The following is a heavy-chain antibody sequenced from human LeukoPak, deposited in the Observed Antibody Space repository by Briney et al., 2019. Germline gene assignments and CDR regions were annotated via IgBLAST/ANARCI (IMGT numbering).Heavy chain of an antibody. CDR3: ARTMGTSTSSTLNY. Sequence: GESLKISCKGSGYSFTTYWIAWVRQMPGKGLEWMGIIYLGDSDTRYSPSFQGQVTISADKSITTAYLQWSSLKASDTAIYYCARTMGTSTSSTLNYWGQGTLVTVSS. J-gene: IGHJ4*02. D-gene: IGHD2-2*01. V-gene: IGHV5-51*01. CDR1: GYSFTTYW. CDR2: IYLGDSDT.